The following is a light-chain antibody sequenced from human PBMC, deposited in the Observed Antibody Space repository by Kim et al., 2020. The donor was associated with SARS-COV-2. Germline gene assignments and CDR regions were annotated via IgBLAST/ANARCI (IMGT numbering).Light chain of an antibody. CDR2: AAS. J-gene: IGKJ4*01. V-gene: IGKV1-39*01. CDR1: QSISSY. CDR3: QQSYSTPPA. Sequence: DIQMTQSPSSLSASVGDRVNITCRASQSISSYLNWYQQKPGKAPKLLIYAASSLQSGVPSRFSGGGSGTDFTLTISSLQPEDFATYYCQQSYSTPPAFGGGTKVEIK.